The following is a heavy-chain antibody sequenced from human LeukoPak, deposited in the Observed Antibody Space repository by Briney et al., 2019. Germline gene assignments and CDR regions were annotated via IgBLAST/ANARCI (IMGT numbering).Heavy chain of an antibody. CDR1: GGTFSSYA. D-gene: IGHD2-2*01. CDR2: IIPIFGTA. J-gene: IGHJ4*02. Sequence: ASVKVSCKASGGTFSSYAISWVRQAPGQGLEWMGGIIPIFGTANYAQKFQGRVTITADESTSTAYMELSSLRSEDTAVYYCASQYCSSTSCYFIGYFDYWGQGTLVTVSS. V-gene: IGHV1-69*01. CDR3: ASQYCSSTSCYFIGYFDY.